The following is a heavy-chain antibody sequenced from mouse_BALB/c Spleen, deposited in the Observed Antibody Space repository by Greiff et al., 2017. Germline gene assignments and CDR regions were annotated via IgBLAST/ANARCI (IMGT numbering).Heavy chain of an antibody. CDR1: GFTFSNYW. D-gene: IGHD2-1*01. CDR3: TRWGNYGGAWFAY. Sequence: EVKLMESGGGLVQPGGSMKLSCVASGFTFSNYWMNWVRQSPEKGLEWVAEIRLKSNNYATHYAESVKGRFTISRDDSKSSVYLQMNNLRAEDTGIYYCTRWGNYGGAWFAYWGQGTLVTVSA. CDR2: IRLKSNNYAT. J-gene: IGHJ3*01. V-gene: IGHV6-6*02.